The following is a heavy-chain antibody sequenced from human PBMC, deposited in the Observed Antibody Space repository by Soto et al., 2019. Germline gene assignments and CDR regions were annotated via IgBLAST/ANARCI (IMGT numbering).Heavy chain of an antibody. J-gene: IGHJ6*02. CDR3: ARGGYSYGRDYGMDV. V-gene: IGHV4-59*01. Sequence: SETLSLTCSVSGGSISTYYWSWIRQPPEKGLEWIGYIYYTGSTNYNPSLKSRVTMSLDTSKNQFSLKVTSLTAADTAVYYCARGGYSYGRDYGMDVWGQGTTVTV. CDR1: GGSISTYY. CDR2: IYYTGST. D-gene: IGHD5-18*01.